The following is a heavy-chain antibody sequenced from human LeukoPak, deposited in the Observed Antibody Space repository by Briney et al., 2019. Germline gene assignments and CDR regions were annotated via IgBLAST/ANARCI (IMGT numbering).Heavy chain of an antibody. J-gene: IGHJ4*02. CDR3: AGGVRGASFDY. Sequence: GGSLRLSCAASGFTFSSYSVSRVRQAPGKGLEWVSSISSSSSYIYYADSVKGRFTNSRDNAKNSLYLQMNSLRAEDTAVFYCAGGVRGASFDYWGQGTLVTVSS. V-gene: IGHV3-21*01. CDR1: GFTFSSYS. CDR2: ISSSSSYI. D-gene: IGHD3-10*01.